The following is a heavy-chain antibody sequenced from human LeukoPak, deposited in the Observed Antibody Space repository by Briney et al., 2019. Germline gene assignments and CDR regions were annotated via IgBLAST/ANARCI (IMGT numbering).Heavy chain of an antibody. CDR3: ASREGPMVRGDTPAYYFDY. CDR2: INHSGST. Sequence: PSETLSLTCAVYGGSFSGYYWSWIRQPPGKGLEWIGEINHSGSTNYNPSLKSRVTISVDTSKNQFSLKLSSVTAADTAVCYCASREGPMVRGDTPAYYFDYWGQGTLVTVSS. V-gene: IGHV4-34*01. D-gene: IGHD3-10*01. CDR1: GGSFSGYY. J-gene: IGHJ4*02.